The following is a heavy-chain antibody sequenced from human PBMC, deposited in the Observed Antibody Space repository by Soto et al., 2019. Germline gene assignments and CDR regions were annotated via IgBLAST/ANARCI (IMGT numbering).Heavy chain of an antibody. V-gene: IGHV3-64*01. D-gene: IGHD2-21*01. Sequence: EVQLVESGGGLVQPGGSLRLSCAASGFTFSSYAMKWVRQAPGKGLESVSAITSNGGNTDYASSVKGRFTISRDNSKNTLYLQMGSLRAEDMAVYYCARRIPFGYDMDVWGQGTTVTLSS. CDR3: ARRIPFGYDMDV. CDR1: GFTFSSYA. J-gene: IGHJ6*02. CDR2: ITSNGGNT.